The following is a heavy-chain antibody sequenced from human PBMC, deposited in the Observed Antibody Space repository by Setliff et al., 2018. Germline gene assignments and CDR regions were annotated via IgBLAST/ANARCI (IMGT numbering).Heavy chain of an antibody. CDR3: VIDRAAIVVGPPTEVFDI. CDR1: GYTFAKYG. CDR2: ISGYNGYA. J-gene: IGHJ3*02. D-gene: IGHD2-2*01. Sequence: ASVKVSCKAFGYTFAKYGTSLVRQAPGQGLEWMGWISGYNGYAVYAQKLQGRVTLTTETSTGTAYMEVRSLRSDDTAQYYCVIDRAAIVVGPPTEVFDIWGQGTMVTVSS. V-gene: IGHV1-18*01.